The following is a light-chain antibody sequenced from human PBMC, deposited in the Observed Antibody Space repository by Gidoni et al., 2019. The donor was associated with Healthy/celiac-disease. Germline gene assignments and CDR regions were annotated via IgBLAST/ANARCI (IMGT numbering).Light chain of an antibody. CDR2: QDS. Sequence: SYELTQPPSLSVSPGQTASITCSGDKLGDKYACWYQQKPGQSPVLVIYQDSKRPSGIPERFAGSNSGKTATLTISGTQAMDEADYYCQAWDSSTAVFGTGTKVTVL. CDR1: KLGDKY. J-gene: IGLJ1*01. V-gene: IGLV3-1*01. CDR3: QAWDSSTAV.